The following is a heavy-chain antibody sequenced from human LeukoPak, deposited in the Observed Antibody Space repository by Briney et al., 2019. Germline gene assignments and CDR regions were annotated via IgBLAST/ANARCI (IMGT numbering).Heavy chain of an antibody. CDR2: IRYDGSNK. CDR1: GFTFSSYG. V-gene: IGHV3-30*02. Sequence: GGSLRLSCAASGFTFSSYGMHWVRQAPGKGLEWVAFIRYDGSNKYYADSVKGRFTISRDNSKNTLYLQMNSLRAEDTAVYYCAKSVAVMVRGLRGYYMDVWGKGTTVTVSS. D-gene: IGHD3-10*01. J-gene: IGHJ6*03. CDR3: AKSVAVMVRGLRGYYMDV.